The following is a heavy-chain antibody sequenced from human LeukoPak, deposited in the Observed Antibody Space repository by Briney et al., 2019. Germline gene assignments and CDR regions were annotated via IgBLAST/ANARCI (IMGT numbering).Heavy chain of an antibody. V-gene: IGHV4-38-2*01. Sequence: SETLSLTCAVSGASISSGYYWAWVRQPPGKGPEWIASIHGTGNTYYNPSLKSRVTMSLDTSKNHFSLTLRSVTAADTAVCFCASGSGHLFDDWGQGTLVTVSS. CDR3: ASGSGHLFDD. CDR1: GASISSGYY. D-gene: IGHD2-15*01. CDR2: IHGTGNT. J-gene: IGHJ4*02.